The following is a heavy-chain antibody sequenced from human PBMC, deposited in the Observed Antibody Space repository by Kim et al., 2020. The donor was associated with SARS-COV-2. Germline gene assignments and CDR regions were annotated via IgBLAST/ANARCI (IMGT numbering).Heavy chain of an antibody. Sequence: GESLKISCKGSGYSFPSYWIGWVRQMPGKGLEWMGIIYPSDSDTVYSPSFQGQVTISVDKSLYTAYLQWSSLEASDTAMYYCVRLEAAAQHYYQNFGMDVWGQGTMVTVSS. J-gene: IGHJ6*02. D-gene: IGHD6-6*01. CDR1: GYSFPSYW. V-gene: IGHV5-51*01. CDR3: VRLEAAAQHYYQNFGMDV. CDR2: IYPSDSDT.